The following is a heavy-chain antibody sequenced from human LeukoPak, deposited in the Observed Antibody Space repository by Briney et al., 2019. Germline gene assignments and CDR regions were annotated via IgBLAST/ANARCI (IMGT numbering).Heavy chain of an antibody. Sequence: GGSLRLSCAASGFTFSSYWMSWVRQAPGKGLEWVANIKQDGSEKYYVDSVKGRFTISRDNAKNSLYLQMNSLRAEDTAVYYCAREDRDGYNSRIRYFQHWGQGTLVTVSS. CDR2: IKQDGSEK. V-gene: IGHV3-7*01. CDR1: GFTFSSYW. J-gene: IGHJ1*01. D-gene: IGHD5-24*01. CDR3: AREDRDGYNSRIRYFQH.